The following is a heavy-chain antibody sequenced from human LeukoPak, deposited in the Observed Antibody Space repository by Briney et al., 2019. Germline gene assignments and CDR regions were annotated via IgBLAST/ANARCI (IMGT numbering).Heavy chain of an antibody. CDR2: ISGSGGST. J-gene: IGHJ4*02. Sequence: GGSLRLSCAASGFTFSSYAMSWVRQAPGKGLEWVSAISGSGGSTYYADSVKGRFTISRDNSKNTLYLQMNSLRAEDTAVYYCAKVRYCSGGSCYPHFDYWSQGTLVTVSS. CDR1: GFTFSSYA. V-gene: IGHV3-23*01. D-gene: IGHD2-15*01. CDR3: AKVRYCSGGSCYPHFDY.